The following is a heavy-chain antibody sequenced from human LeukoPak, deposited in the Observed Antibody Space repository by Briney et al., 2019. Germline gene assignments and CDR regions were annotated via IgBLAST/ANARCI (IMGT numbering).Heavy chain of an antibody. CDR2: IYYSGST. D-gene: IGHD5-24*01. CDR3: ARVRGDGYNYGWYFDY. J-gene: IGHJ4*02. V-gene: IGHV4-39*01. Sequence: SETLSLTCTVSGGSISSSSYYWGWIRQPPGKGLEWIGSIYYSGSTYYNPSLKSRVTISVDTSKNQFSLKLSSVTAADTAVYYCARVRGDGYNYGWYFDYWGQGTLVTVSS. CDR1: GGSISSSSYY.